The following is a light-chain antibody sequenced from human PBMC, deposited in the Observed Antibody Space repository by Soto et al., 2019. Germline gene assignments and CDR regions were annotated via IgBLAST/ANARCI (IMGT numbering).Light chain of an antibody. CDR2: AAS. Sequence: EIVLTQSPGTLSLSPGERATLSCRASQSISSSYLAWYQQKPGQAPRLLIYAASSRATGIPDRFSGSGSGTDFTLTISRLAAEDFAVYYCQQYGSSSYTFGQGTQLEIK. V-gene: IGKV3-20*01. CDR3: QQYGSSSYT. CDR1: QSISSSY. J-gene: IGKJ2*01.